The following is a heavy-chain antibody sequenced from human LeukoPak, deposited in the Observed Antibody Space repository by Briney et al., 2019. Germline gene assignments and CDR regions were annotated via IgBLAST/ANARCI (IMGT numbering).Heavy chain of an antibody. CDR1: GFTVSSNY. J-gene: IGHJ4*02. V-gene: IGHV3-53*01. CDR2: IYSGGST. CDR3: ARGVISTNCYTYDY. D-gene: IGHD2-2*02. Sequence: GGSLRLSCAASGFTVSSNYMSWVRQAPGRGLEGVSVIYSGGSTYYADSVKGRFTMSRDNSKNTLYLQMNSLRAEDTAVYYCARGVISTNCYTYDYWGQGTLVTVSS.